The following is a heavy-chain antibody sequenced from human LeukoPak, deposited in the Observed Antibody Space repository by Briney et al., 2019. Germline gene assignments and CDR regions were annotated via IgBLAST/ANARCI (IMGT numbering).Heavy chain of an antibody. CDR1: GGSISSSSYY. CDR3: ARTDDYSNYSFYY. V-gene: IGHV4-39*07. D-gene: IGHD4-11*01. Sequence: SETLSLTCTVSGGSISSSSYYWGWIRQPPGKGLEWIGSIYYSGSTYYNPSLKSRVTISVDTSKNQFSLKLSSVTAADTAVYYCARTDDYSNYSFYYWGQGTLVTVSS. CDR2: IYYSGST. J-gene: IGHJ4*02.